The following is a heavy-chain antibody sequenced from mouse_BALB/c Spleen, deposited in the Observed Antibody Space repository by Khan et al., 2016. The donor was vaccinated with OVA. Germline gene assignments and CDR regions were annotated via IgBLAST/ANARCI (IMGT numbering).Heavy chain of an antibody. D-gene: IGHD1-1*01. J-gene: IGHJ3*01. Sequence: EVELVESGGDLVKPGGSLKLSCAASGFTFSTYGMSWVRQTPDKRLEWVATISSGGSYTYYPDNVKGRFTISRDHAKNNLYLQMSSLKSEDTARYYCARLAYYYNSGGFAYWGQGTLVTVSA. CDR1: GFTFSTYG. CDR3: ARLAYYYNSGGFAY. CDR2: ISSGGSYT. V-gene: IGHV5-6*01.